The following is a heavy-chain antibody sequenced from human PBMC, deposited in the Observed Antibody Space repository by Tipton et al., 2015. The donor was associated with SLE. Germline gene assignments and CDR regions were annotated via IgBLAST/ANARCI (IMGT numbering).Heavy chain of an antibody. CDR3: ARHSVGAAYYYYYYGMDV. V-gene: IGHV3-64D*06. D-gene: IGHD1-26*01. Sequence: SLRLSCSASGFTFSSYAMHWVRQAPGKGLEYVSAISSNGGSTYYADSVKGRFTISRDNSKNTLYLQMSSLRAEDTAVYYCARHSVGAAYYYYYYGMDVWGQGTTVTVSS. CDR2: ISSNGGST. CDR1: GFTFSSYA. J-gene: IGHJ6*02.